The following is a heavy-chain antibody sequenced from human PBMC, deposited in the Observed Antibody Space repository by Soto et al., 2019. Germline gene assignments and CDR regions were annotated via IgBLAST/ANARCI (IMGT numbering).Heavy chain of an antibody. CDR3: ARRIGVGAVVVPAAIFAGFDP. V-gene: IGHV5-51*01. J-gene: IGHJ5*02. Sequence: PGESLKISCKGSGYSFTSYWIGWVRQMPGKGLEWMGIIYPGNSDTRYSPSFQGQVTISADKSISSAYLQWSSLKASDTAMYYFARRIGVGAVVVPAAIFAGFDPWGQGTLVTVSS. CDR1: GYSFTSYW. D-gene: IGHD2-2*01. CDR2: IYPGNSDT.